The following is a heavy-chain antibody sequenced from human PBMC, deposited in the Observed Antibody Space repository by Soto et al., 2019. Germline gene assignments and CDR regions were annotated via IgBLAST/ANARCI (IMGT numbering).Heavy chain of an antibody. Sequence: EVQLVESGGGLVQPGGSLRLSCAASGFIVSSNYMNWVRQAPGKGLEWVSVIYSGGSTYYADSVKGRFTISRDNSKNTVDLQMNSLRAEDAAVYYWSRLLSGGYLDCLGQGTLVTVSS. J-gene: IGHJ4*02. CDR1: GFIVSSNY. V-gene: IGHV3-66*01. D-gene: IGHD3-10*01. CDR3: SRLLSGGYLDC. CDR2: IYSGGST.